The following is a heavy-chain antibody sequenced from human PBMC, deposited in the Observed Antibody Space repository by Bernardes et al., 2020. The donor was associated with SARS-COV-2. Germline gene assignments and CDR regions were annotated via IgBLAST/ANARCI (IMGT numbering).Heavy chain of an antibody. CDR3: AREDFSRIGRYTPDS. CDR1: GFTFSNDG. D-gene: IGHD3-16*02. J-gene: IGHJ4*02. V-gene: IGHV3-33*01. CDR2: IWSDGSRE. Sequence: SLRLACAASGFTFSNDGMHWVRQAPGKGLEWVAMIWSDGSREHYAGAVEGLFTISRDNSNNTLYLQMNSLRAEDTAVYFCAREDFSRIGRYTPDSWGQGTLVTVSS.